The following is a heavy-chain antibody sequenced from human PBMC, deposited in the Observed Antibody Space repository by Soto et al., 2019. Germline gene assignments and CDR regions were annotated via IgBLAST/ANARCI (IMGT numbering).Heavy chain of an antibody. CDR2: TYYKSKWSY. Sequence: QVPLQQSGPGLVKPSQTLSLTCAISGDSVSSNNAAWNWIRQSPSRGLEWLGRTYYKSKWSYNYAVSVKSRMTINPDTSKNQFSLQLKSVTPEDTAVYYCARGDQYFQHWGQGTLVTVSS. V-gene: IGHV6-1*01. CDR1: GDSVSSNNAA. J-gene: IGHJ1*01. CDR3: ARGDQYFQH.